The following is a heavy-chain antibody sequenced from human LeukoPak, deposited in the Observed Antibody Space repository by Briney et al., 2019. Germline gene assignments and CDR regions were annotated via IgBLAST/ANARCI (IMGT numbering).Heavy chain of an antibody. V-gene: IGHV3-66*01. CDR3: ARGAGERYFDY. D-gene: IGHD3-10*01. J-gene: IGHJ4*02. Sequence: GGSLRLSCAASGFSVSSNYMTWVRQAPGKGLEWVSVTYSGGSTYYADSVKGRFTISRDNSKTTLYLQMNSLRAEDAAVYYCARGAGERYFDYWGQGTLVTVSS. CDR1: GFSVSSNY. CDR2: TYSGGST.